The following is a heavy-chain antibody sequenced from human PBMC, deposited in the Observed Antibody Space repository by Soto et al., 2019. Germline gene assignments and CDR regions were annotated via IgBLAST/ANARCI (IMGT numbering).Heavy chain of an antibody. CDR3: AKDLGIEERQLVLFDY. CDR1: GFTFSSYG. J-gene: IGHJ4*02. Sequence: QVQLVESGGGVVQPGRSLRLSCAASGFTFSSYGMHWVRQAPGKGLEWVAVISYDGSNKYYADSVKGRFTISRDNSKNTLYLQMNSLRAEDTAVYYCAKDLGIEERQLVLFDYWGQGTLVTVSS. CDR2: ISYDGSNK. V-gene: IGHV3-30*18. D-gene: IGHD6-13*01.